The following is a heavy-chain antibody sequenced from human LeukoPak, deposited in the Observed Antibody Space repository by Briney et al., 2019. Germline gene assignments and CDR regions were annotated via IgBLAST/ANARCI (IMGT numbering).Heavy chain of an antibody. J-gene: IGHJ4*02. Sequence: PGGSLRLSCAASGFTFSTYEMNWVRQAPGKGLEWVSYITSSGGTVYYADSVKGRFTISRDNAKSSLYLHMNSLRAEDTAVYYCARDSGDYWGQGTLVTVSS. CDR1: GFTFSTYE. CDR3: ARDSGDY. D-gene: IGHD3-10*01. V-gene: IGHV3-48*03. CDR2: ITSSGGTV.